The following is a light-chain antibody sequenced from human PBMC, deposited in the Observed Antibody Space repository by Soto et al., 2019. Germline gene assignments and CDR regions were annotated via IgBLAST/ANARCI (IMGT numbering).Light chain of an antibody. Sequence: EIVLTQSPGTLSLSPGERATLSCRASESITSTYLAWYQQKPGRAPRLVIYGAFNRATGIPDRFSASGSGTDFSLTISGLEPEDSAVYFYQRYGTSPWIFGQGTKVEIK. V-gene: IGKV3-20*01. CDR2: GAF. CDR3: QRYGTSPWI. J-gene: IGKJ1*01. CDR1: ESITSTY.